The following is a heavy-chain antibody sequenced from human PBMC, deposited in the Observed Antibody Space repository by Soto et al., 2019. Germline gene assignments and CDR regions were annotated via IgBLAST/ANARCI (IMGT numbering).Heavy chain of an antibody. CDR2: ISGYNYKT. J-gene: IGHJ4*02. CDR1: GYTFTSYG. V-gene: IGHV1-18*01. CDR3: ARARWAADYFDY. Sequence: QVHLGQSGPEVKKPGASVKVSCKASGYTFTSYGISWVRQAPGQGLEWMGWISGYNYKTDYAQKFQDRVTITTDVFTDTAYTEVRNLRSDDTAVYYCARARWAADYFDYWGQGTLVTVSS. D-gene: IGHD1-26*01.